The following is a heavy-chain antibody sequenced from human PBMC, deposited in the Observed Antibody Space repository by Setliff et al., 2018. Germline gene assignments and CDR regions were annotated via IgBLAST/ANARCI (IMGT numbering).Heavy chain of an antibody. V-gene: IGHV1-8*03. CDR3: ARRMWELRSDAFDI. D-gene: IGHD1-26*01. J-gene: IGHJ3*02. Sequence: ASVKVSCKASGYTFTSYDINWVRQATGQGLEWMGWMNPNSGNTGYAQKFQGRVTITRNTSISTAYMELSSLRSEDTAVYYCARRMWELRSDAFDIWGQGTMVTVSS. CDR1: GYTFTSYD. CDR2: MNPNSGNT.